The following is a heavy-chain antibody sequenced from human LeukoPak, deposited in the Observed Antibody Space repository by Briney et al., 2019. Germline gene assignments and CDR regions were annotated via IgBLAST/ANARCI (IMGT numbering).Heavy chain of an antibody. CDR2: IYYSGST. Sequence: PSETPSLTCTVSGGSISSSSYYWGWIRQPPGKGLEWIGYIYYSGSTNYNPSLESRVTISVDTSKNQFSLKLNSVTAADTAVYYCARGVSSGSYPPRYWGQGTLVTVSP. J-gene: IGHJ4*02. D-gene: IGHD1-26*01. CDR1: GGSISSSSYY. V-gene: IGHV4-61*05. CDR3: ARGVSSGSYPPRY.